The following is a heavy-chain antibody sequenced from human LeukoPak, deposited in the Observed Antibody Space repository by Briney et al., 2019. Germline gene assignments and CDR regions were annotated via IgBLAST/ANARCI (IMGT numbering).Heavy chain of an antibody. CDR3: ARDLRYNWNPDLDFGY. CDR1: GYTFTGYY. V-gene: IGHV1-2*02. D-gene: IGHD1-20*01. Sequence: AASVKVSCKASGYTFTGYYMHWVRQAPGQGLEWMGWINPNSGGTNYAQKFQGRVTMTRDTSISTAYMELSRLRSDDTAVYYCARDLRYNWNPDLDFGYWGQGTLVTVSS. J-gene: IGHJ4*02. CDR2: INPNSGGT.